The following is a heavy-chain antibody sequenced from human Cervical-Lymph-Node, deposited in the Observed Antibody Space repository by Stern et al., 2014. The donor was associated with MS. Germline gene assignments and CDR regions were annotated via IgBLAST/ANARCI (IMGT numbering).Heavy chain of an antibody. CDR3: ASANCSSTSCPNWFDP. V-gene: IGHV4-30-4*01. D-gene: IGHD2-2*01. CDR2: IYYSGST. Sequence: QLQLQESGPGLVKPSQTLSLTCTVSGGSISSGDYYWSWIRQPPGKGLEWIGDIYYSGSTYYNTSLKRRVSISVYTSKNQFSLKLSSVTAADTAVYYCASANCSSTSCPNWFDPWGQGTLVTVSS. J-gene: IGHJ5*02. CDR1: GGSISSGDYY.